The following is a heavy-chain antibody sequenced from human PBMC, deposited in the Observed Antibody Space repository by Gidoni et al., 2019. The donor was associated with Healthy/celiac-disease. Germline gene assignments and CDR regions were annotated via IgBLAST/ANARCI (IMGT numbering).Heavy chain of an antibody. D-gene: IGHD3-10*01. CDR2: ISGSGGST. CDR1: GFPFSSYA. CDR3: AKVPAYYYGSGSPNWFDP. V-gene: IGHV3-23*01. Sequence: EVQLLESGGGLVQPGGSLRLSCAASGFPFSSYAMSWVRQAPGKGLEWVSAISGSGGSTYYADSVKGRFTISRDNSKNTLYLQMNSLRAEDTAVYYCAKVPAYYYGSGSPNWFDPWGQGTLVTVSS. J-gene: IGHJ5*02.